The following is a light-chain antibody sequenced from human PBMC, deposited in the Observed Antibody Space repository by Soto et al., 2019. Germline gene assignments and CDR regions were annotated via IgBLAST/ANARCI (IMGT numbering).Light chain of an antibody. J-gene: IGKJ4*01. V-gene: IGKV3-20*01. CDR3: QQYGSSLT. CDR1: QSVSSSY. CDR2: GAS. Sequence: DIVLTQSPGPLSLSPGERATLSCMASQSVSSSYLAWYQQKPGQAPRILIYGASSRATGIPDRFSGSGSGTDFTLTISRLEPEYFAVYYCQQYGSSLTLGGGTKVDIK.